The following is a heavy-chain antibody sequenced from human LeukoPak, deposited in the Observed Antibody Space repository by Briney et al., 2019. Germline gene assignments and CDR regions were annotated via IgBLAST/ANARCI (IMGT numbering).Heavy chain of an antibody. Sequence: GASVKVSCKASGYTFKNYDINWVRQATGQGLEGRGWMNPNSGNTGFAQKFQDRVSMTRDTSINTAYMELTSLRSGDTAVYYCARATPGGLHGYSFDYWGQGTVVTVYS. J-gene: IGHJ4*02. V-gene: IGHV1-8*02. D-gene: IGHD5-24*01. CDR3: ARATPGGLHGYSFDY. CDR1: GYTFKNYD. CDR2: MNPNSGNT.